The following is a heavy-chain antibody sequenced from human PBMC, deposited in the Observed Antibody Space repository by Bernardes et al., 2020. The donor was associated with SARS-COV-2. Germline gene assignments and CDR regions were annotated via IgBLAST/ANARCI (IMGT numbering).Heavy chain of an antibody. D-gene: IGHD2-21*01. J-gene: IGHJ5*01. CDR3: ARGAGIPQVLDS. V-gene: IGHV4-59*01. Sequence: ETLSLTCTVSGGSISGYYWSWVRQPPGKGLEWIGFLSYDGVSNYSPSLESRVTISVDKSMNQYSLKLTSVTAADTAVYYCARGAGIPQVLDSWGHGTLVTVSS. CDR1: GGSISGYY. CDR2: LSYDGVS.